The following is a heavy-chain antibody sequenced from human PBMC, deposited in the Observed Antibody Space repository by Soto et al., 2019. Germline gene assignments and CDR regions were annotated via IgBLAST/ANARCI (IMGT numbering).Heavy chain of an antibody. CDR1: GYTFTSYA. Sequence: QVQLVQSGAEEKKPGASVKVSCKASGYTFTSYAMHWVRQAPGQRLEWMGWSHAGNGNTKYSQKFPGRVTITRDTAASTAYMELSSLRSEDTAVYYCARSIVVVTALDYWGQGTLVTVSA. D-gene: IGHD2-21*02. V-gene: IGHV1-3*05. CDR3: ARSIVVVTALDY. J-gene: IGHJ4*02. CDR2: SHAGNGNT.